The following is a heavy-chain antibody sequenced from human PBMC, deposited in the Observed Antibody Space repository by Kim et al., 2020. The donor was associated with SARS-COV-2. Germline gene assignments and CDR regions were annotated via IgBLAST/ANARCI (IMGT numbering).Heavy chain of an antibody. CDR1: GFSFSSYG. CDR3: ATFDY. V-gene: IGHV3-33*01. Sequence: GGSLRLSCATSGFSFSSYGMHWVRQAPGKGLEWVAVIWYDGSKEYYADSVKGRFTIFRDNSKNMLYLQMNSLRAEDTAVYYCATFDYWGRGTLVTVSS. J-gene: IGHJ4*02. CDR2: IWYDGSKE.